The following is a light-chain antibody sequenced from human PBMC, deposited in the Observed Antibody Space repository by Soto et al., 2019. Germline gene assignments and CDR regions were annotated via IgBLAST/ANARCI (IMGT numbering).Light chain of an antibody. CDR3: QKYNSALLT. CDR1: QNISRF. Sequence: IQMTQSPSSLSTSVGERVTITCRSSQNISRFLNWYQQKPGKPSNLLIYAVSSLQTGVPSRFTGSGSGTDFTLTISSLQPEDVAAYYCQKYNSALLTFCGVTKWDIK. CDR2: AVS. V-gene: IGKV1-39*01. J-gene: IGKJ4*01.